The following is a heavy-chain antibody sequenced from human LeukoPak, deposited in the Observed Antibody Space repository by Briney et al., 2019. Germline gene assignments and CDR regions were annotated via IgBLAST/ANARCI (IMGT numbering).Heavy chain of an antibody. V-gene: IGHV1-2*02. CDR1: GYTFTGYY. CDR2: INPNTAGT. CDR3: ATSAGDYRAGHYYYMGV. Sequence: AASVKVSCKASGYTFTGYYFHWVRQAPGQGLEWMGWINPNTAGTNYAQKFLGGVTLTWDASISTAYRELNRLTSDDTAVYYCATSAGDYRAGHYYYMGVWGKGTSVTVSS. D-gene: IGHD4-11*01. J-gene: IGHJ6*03.